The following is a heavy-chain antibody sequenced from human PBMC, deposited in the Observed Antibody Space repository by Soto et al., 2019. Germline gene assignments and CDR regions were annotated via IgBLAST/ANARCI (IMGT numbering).Heavy chain of an antibody. CDR3: ARAYTGDIVVVPAARGGMDV. D-gene: IGHD2-2*01. J-gene: IGHJ6*02. V-gene: IGHV3-21*01. CDR1: GFTFSSYS. Sequence: GGSLRLSCAASGFTFSSYSMNWVRQAPGKGLEWVSSISSSSSYIYYADSVKGRFTISRDNAKNSLYLQMNSLRAEDTAVYYCARAYTGDIVVVPAARGGMDVWGQGTTVTVSS. CDR2: ISSSSSYI.